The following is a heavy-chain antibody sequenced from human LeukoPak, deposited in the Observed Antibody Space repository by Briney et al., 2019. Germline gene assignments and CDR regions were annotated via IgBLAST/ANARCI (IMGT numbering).Heavy chain of an antibody. CDR3: GRYYVMDV. CDR2: ISDSGGST. Sequence: GGSLRLSCAASGFTFSSYSMSWVRQAPGKGLEWVSTISDSGGSTYYADSVKGRFTISRDNSKSTLYLQMNRLRAEDTAVYYCGRYYVMDVWGQGTSVTVSS. V-gene: IGHV3-23*01. CDR1: GFTFSSYS. J-gene: IGHJ6*02.